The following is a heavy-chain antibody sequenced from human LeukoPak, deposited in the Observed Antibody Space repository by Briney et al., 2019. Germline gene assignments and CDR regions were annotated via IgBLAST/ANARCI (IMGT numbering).Heavy chain of an antibody. CDR1: GYTFTGYY. CDR2: INPNSGGI. J-gene: IGHJ4*02. V-gene: IGHV1-2*02. Sequence: GASVKVSCKASGYTFTGYYMHWVRQAPGQGLEWMGWINPNSGGINYAQKFQGRVTMTRDTSISTAYMELSRLRSDDTAVYYCARGSLLGVSFEEYGGNDYWGQGALVTVSS. D-gene: IGHD2-15*01. CDR3: ARGSLLGVSFEEYGGNDY.